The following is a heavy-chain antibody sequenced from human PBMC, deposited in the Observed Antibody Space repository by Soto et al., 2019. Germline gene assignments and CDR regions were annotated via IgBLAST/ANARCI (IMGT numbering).Heavy chain of an antibody. Sequence: GGSLRLSCAASGFTFSYYNMNWVRQAPGKGLEWVSYISTSSTIYYADSVKGRFTISRDNAKNSLYLQMNSLRDEDTAVYYCARDRAVAGFDAFDIWGQGTMVTVSS. J-gene: IGHJ3*02. CDR1: GFTFSYYN. D-gene: IGHD6-19*01. CDR3: ARDRAVAGFDAFDI. CDR2: ISTSSTI. V-gene: IGHV3-48*02.